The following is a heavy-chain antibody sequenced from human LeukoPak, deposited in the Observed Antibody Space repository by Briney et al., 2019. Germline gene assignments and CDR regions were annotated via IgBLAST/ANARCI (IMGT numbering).Heavy chain of an antibody. D-gene: IGHD3-22*01. V-gene: IGHV4-59*01. J-gene: IGHJ4*02. Sequence: PSETLSLTCTVSGGSISSYYWSWIRQPPGKGLEWIGYIYYSGSTNYNPSLKSRVTISVDTSKNQFSLKLSSVTAADTAVYYCARKRYYYDSSDYYYYFDYWGQGTLVTVSS. CDR2: IYYSGST. CDR1: GGSISSYY. CDR3: ARKRYYYDSSDYYYYFDY.